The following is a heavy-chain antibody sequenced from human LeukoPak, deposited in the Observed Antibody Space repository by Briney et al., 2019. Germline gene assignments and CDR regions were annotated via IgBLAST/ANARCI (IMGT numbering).Heavy chain of an antibody. Sequence: PGGSLRLSCAASGFTFSSYSMNWVRQAPGKGLEWVSGINWNGGSTGYADSVKGRFTISRDNAKNSLYLQMNSLRAEDTALYHCARYGSGSYYNRYYYYMDVWGKGTTVTISS. D-gene: IGHD3-10*01. CDR1: GFTFSSYS. CDR3: ARYGSGSYYNRYYYYMDV. J-gene: IGHJ6*03. CDR2: INWNGGST. V-gene: IGHV3-20*01.